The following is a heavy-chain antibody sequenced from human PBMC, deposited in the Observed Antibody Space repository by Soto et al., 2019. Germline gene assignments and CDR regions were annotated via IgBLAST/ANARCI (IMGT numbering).Heavy chain of an antibody. Sequence: SETLSLTCAFSGYSISSGYYWGWIRQPPGKGLEWIGSIYHSGSTYYNPSLKSRVTISVDTSKNQFSLKLSSVTAADTAVYYCATMVRGVIPYFQHWGQGTLVTVSS. CDR2: IYHSGST. CDR3: ATMVRGVIPYFQH. CDR1: GYSISSGYY. D-gene: IGHD3-10*01. J-gene: IGHJ1*01. V-gene: IGHV4-38-2*01.